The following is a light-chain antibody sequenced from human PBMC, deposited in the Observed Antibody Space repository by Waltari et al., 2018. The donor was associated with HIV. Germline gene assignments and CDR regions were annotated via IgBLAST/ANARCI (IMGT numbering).Light chain of an antibody. CDR3: YSTDSSSSRWV. CDR2: EDN. V-gene: IGLV3-10*01. Sequence: SDELTQPPSASVSPGQTARITCSGDVLPKKYAYWYQQQSGQAPVLVIYEDNKRPSVIPERFSGSSSGTMATLTINEAQVEDEADYYCYSTDSSSSRWVFGGGTKLTVL. CDR1: VLPKKY. J-gene: IGLJ3*02.